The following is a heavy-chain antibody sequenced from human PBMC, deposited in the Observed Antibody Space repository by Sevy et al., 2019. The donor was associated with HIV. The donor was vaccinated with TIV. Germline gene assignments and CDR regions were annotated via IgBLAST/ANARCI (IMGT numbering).Heavy chain of an antibody. V-gene: IGHV3-15*01. CDR2: IKSKTDGGKR. Sequence: GGSLRLSCVDSGFSFTSAWMTWVRQVPGKGLEWVGRIKSKTDGGKREYGAPVRDRFSISRDNSKNTVYLEMNSLKTEDTAIYYCVSEARGEPKGYWGQGTLVTVSS. CDR3: VSEARGEPKGY. CDR1: GFSFTSAW. D-gene: IGHD3-16*01. J-gene: IGHJ4*02.